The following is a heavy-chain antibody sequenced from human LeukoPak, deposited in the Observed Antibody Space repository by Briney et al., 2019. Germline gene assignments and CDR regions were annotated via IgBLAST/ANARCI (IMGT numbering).Heavy chain of an antibody. Sequence: GGSLRLSCAVSGITLSNYAMSRVRQAPGKGLEWVAGISGSGGGTNYADSVKGRFTISRDNPKNTLFLQMNNLSADDTAVYYCARDVGEWPLDYWGQGTLVTVSS. CDR1: GITLSNYA. CDR3: ARDVGEWPLDY. J-gene: IGHJ4*02. D-gene: IGHD3-10*01. V-gene: IGHV3-23*01. CDR2: ISGSGGGT.